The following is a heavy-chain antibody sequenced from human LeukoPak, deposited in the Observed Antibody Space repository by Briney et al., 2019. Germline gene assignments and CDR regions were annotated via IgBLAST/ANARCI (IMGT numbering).Heavy chain of an antibody. J-gene: IGHJ4*02. CDR3: ARGPQGVTRPEY. D-gene: IGHD4-17*01. Sequence: SETLSLTCAVYGGSFSGYYWSWIRQPPGKGLEWIGEINHSGSTNYNPSLKSRVTISVDTSKSQFSLKVRSVTAADTAVYYCARGPQGVTRPEYWGQGTLVTVSS. CDR2: INHSGST. V-gene: IGHV4-34*01. CDR1: GGSFSGYY.